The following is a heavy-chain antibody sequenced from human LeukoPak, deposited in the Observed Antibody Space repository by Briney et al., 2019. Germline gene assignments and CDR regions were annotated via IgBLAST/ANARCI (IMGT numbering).Heavy chain of an antibody. J-gene: IGHJ6*02. CDR2: IYHSGST. Sequence: PSVTLSLTCAVSGGSISSGGYSWSWIRQPPGKGLEWIGYIYHSGSTYYNPSLKSRVTISVDRSKNQFSLKLSSVTAADTAVYYCARGDSYYGMDVWGQGTTVTVSS. V-gene: IGHV4-30-2*01. CDR3: ARGDSYYGMDV. CDR1: GGSISSGGYS.